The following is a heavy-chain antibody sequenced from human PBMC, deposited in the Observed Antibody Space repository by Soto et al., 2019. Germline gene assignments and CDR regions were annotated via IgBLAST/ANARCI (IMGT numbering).Heavy chain of an antibody. D-gene: IGHD2-2*01. V-gene: IGHV3-30-3*01. CDR2: ISYDGSNK. CDR1: GFTFSSYA. CDR3: ARVNEEVVPAARLRYGMDV. Sequence: GGSLRLSCAASGFTFSSYAMHWVRQAPGKGLEWVAVISYDGSNKYYADSVKGRFTISRDNSKNTLYLQMNSLRAEDTAVYYCARVNEEVVPAARLRYGMDVWGQGTTVTVSS. J-gene: IGHJ6*02.